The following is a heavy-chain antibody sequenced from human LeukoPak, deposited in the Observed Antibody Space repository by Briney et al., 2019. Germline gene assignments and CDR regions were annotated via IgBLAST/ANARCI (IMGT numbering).Heavy chain of an antibody. V-gene: IGHV1-2*02. CDR2: INPNSGGT. D-gene: IGHD3-3*01. CDR1: GYTFTGYY. Sequence: ASVKVSCKASGYTFTGYYMHWVRQAPGQGLEWMGWINPNSGGTNYAQKFQGRVTMTTDTSTRTVYMGLRSLRSDDTAVYYCARSATQYFFDYWGQGTLVTVSS. CDR3: ARSATQYFFDY. J-gene: IGHJ4*02.